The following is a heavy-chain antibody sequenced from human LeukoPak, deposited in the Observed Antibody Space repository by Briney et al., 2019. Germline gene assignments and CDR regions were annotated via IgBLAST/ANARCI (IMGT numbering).Heavy chain of an antibody. D-gene: IGHD4-17*01. CDR2: IYYSGST. CDR3: ARENGDYDYYYYYYMDV. CDR1: GGSISSYY. V-gene: IGHV4-59*01. Sequence: PSETLSLTCTVSGGSISSYYWSLIRQPPGKGLEWIGYIYYSGSTNYNPSLKSRVTISVDTSKNQFSLKLSSVTAADTAVYYCARENGDYDYYYYYYMDVWGKGTTVTVSS. J-gene: IGHJ6*03.